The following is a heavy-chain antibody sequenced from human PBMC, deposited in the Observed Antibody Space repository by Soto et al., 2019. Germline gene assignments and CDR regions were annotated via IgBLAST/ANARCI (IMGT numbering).Heavy chain of an antibody. CDR2: IKQDGSEK. J-gene: IGHJ3*02. CDR3: AREMYYDILTGYYIPLDAFDI. Sequence: PGWSLRLSCAASVFTFISYWMSWVRQAPGKGLEWVANIKQDGSEKYYVDSVKGRFTISRDNAKNSLYLQMNSLRAEDTAVYYCAREMYYDILTGYYIPLDAFDIWGQGTMVTVS. CDR1: VFTFISYW. V-gene: IGHV3-7*03. D-gene: IGHD3-9*01.